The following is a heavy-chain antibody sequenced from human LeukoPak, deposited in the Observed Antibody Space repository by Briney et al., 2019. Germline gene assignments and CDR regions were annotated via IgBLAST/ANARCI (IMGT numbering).Heavy chain of an antibody. Sequence: SETLSLTCTVSGGFISGYYWNWIRQSPGKALEWIGYIYDSESGNYNPSLKGRVTISVDASKDQFSLKLSSVTAADTAVYYCARATTYSYPKGGFDYWGQGSLVTVSS. CDR3: ARATTYSYPKGGFDY. CDR2: IYDSESG. D-gene: IGHD5-12*01. V-gene: IGHV4-59*01. CDR1: GGFISGYY. J-gene: IGHJ4*02.